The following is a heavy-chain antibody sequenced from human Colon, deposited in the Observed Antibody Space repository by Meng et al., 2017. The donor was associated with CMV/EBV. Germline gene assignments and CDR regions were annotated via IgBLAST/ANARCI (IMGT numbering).Heavy chain of an antibody. Sequence: QVRLQESGPGLVKPSQTLSLTCTASGASINSGTSYWSWIRQPAGGRLQWIGRIYTNGNTNYNPSLKSRVTMSIDTSKSHFSLNLMSVTAADTAVYYCARGGADWFDPWGQGILVTVSS. J-gene: IGHJ5*02. CDR3: ARGGADWFDP. CDR1: GASINSGTSY. D-gene: IGHD3-16*01. V-gene: IGHV4-61*02. CDR2: IYTNGNT.